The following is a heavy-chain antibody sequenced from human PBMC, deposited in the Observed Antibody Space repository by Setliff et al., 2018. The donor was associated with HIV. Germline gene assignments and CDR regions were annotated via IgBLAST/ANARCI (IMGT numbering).Heavy chain of an antibody. Sequence: SETLSLTCAVSGGSISSSNWWSWVRQPPGKGLEWIGEIYHSGSTFYNPSLKSRVTLSLDTSKNQFSLKVTSVTAADTAVYYCARRAAATTNFDYWGQGTLVTVSS. V-gene: IGHV4-4*02. CDR3: ARRAAATTNFDY. CDR2: IYHSGST. CDR1: GGSISSSNW. J-gene: IGHJ4*02. D-gene: IGHD1-26*01.